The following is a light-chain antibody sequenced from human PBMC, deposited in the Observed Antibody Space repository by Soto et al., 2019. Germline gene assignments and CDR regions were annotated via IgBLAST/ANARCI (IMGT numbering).Light chain of an antibody. CDR2: EVN. V-gene: IGLV2-18*02. CDR3: NSYTTSSTYV. CDR1: SSDVGNYNR. J-gene: IGLJ1*01. Sequence: QSALTQPPSVSGSPGQSVTISCTGTSSDVGNYNRVSWYQQPPGTAPKLMIYEVNNRPSGVPDRFSGSKSGNTASLTISGLQAEDEADYYCNSYTTSSTYVFGTGTKVTV.